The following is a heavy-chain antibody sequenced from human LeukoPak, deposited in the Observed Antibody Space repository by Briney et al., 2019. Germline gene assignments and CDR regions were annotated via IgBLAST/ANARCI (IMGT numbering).Heavy chain of an antibody. Sequence: GGSLRLSCAASGFTFSSSWMHWVRQAPGKGLVWVSQINGDGGRTRYADSVKGRLTISRDNAKNTVYLQMNSLRTDDTAMYYCARGRNGFFDYWGHGTLVTV. CDR2: INGDGGRT. CDR3: ARGRNGFFDY. D-gene: IGHD5-24*01. CDR1: GFTFSSSW. V-gene: IGHV3-74*01. J-gene: IGHJ4*01.